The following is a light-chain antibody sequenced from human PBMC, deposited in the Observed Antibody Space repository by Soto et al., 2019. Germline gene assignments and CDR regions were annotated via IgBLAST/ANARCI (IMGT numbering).Light chain of an antibody. V-gene: IGKV1-5*01. CDR3: KQSETYPLP. CDR1: QTISTW. J-gene: IGKJ5*01. Sequence: ICMTHAPSTLSAAVGDRLTITFPASQTISTWFAWYQHKPGKAPNLLIYDASTLMSGVPSRFSGSGSGTEFTLTISSLQPGDFATYYCKQSETYPLPFGQGTRLEI. CDR2: DAS.